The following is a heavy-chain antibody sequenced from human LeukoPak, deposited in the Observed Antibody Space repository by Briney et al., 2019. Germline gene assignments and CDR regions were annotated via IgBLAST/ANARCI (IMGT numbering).Heavy chain of an antibody. CDR2: IHTDQTIQ. V-gene: IGHV3-30*02. CDR1: GFTFSSYG. CDR3: GYYNSGSYSTPDS. J-gene: IGHJ5*01. D-gene: IGHD3-10*01. Sequence: GGSLRLSCAASGFTFSSYGMHWVRQAPGKGLEWVAYIHTDQTIQYYADSVKGRFTISRDNSKNTLYLQMKTLRGEDTAVYYCGYYNSGSYSTPDSWGQGTQVTVSS.